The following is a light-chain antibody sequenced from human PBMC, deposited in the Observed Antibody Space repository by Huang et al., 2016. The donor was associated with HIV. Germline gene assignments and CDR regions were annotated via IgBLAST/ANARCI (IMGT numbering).Light chain of an antibody. CDR3: QQYGRSPYT. Sequence: ELVLTQSPGTLSLSPGERATLSCRASQSVSSSYLAWYQQKIGQAPRLLIYGASSRATGIPDRFSGSGSGTDFTLTISRLEPEDFAVYYCQQYGRSPYTFGQGTKLEIK. CDR1: QSVSSSY. CDR2: GAS. J-gene: IGKJ2*01. V-gene: IGKV3-20*01.